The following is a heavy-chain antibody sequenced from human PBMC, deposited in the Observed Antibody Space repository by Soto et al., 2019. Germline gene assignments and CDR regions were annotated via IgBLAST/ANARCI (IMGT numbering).Heavy chain of an antibody. V-gene: IGHV4-59*01. CDR3: ARVTAVAGGYYYGMDV. D-gene: IGHD6-19*01. CDR1: GGSIRSYY. Sequence: NPSEPLSPPCTVSGGSIRSYYWSWIRKPPGKGLEGIGYIYYSGSTNYNPSLKSRVTRSVDTSKNQFSRKLSSVTAAVTAVYYCARVTAVAGGYYYGMDVWGQGTTVTVSS. CDR2: IYYSGST. J-gene: IGHJ6*02.